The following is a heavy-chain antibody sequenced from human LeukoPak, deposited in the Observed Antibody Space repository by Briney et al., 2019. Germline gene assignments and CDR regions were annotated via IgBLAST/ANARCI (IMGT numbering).Heavy chain of an antibody. CDR3: AKQLGYFYYYGMDV. D-gene: IGHD3-16*01. CDR1: GFTFSSYG. CDR2: ISYDGSNK. V-gene: IGHV3-30*18. Sequence: GGSLRLSCAASGFTFSSYGMHWVRQAPGKGLEWVAVISYDGSNKYYADSVKGRFTISRDNSKNTLYLQMNSLRAEDTAIYYCAKQLGYFYYYGMDVWGQGTTVTVSS. J-gene: IGHJ6*02.